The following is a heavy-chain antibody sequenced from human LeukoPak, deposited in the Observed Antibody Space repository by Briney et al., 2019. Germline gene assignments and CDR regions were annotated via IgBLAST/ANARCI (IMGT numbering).Heavy chain of an antibody. J-gene: IGHJ5*02. CDR3: AREASSSGWFDP. V-gene: IGHV6-1*01. Sequence: SQTLSLTCAISGDSASSNSAAWNWIRQSPSRELEWLGRTYYRSKWYNDYAVSVKSRITINPDTAKNQFSLQLNSVTPEDTAVYYCAREASSSGWFDPWGQGTLVTVSS. D-gene: IGHD6-6*01. CDR2: TYYRSKWYN. CDR1: GDSASSNSAA.